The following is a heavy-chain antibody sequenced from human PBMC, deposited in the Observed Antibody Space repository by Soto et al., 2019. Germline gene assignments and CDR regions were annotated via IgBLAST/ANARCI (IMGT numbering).Heavy chain of an antibody. V-gene: IGHV3-21*01. D-gene: IGHD2-8*02. CDR1: GFTFSNYS. CDR3: AAAPKYCTGGGNCYYESFDY. Sequence: AGGSLRLSCGASGFTFSNYSLNWVRQAPGKGLEWVSSISSSSRYIYYADSVKGRFTISRDNAKNSLYLQMNSLRAEDTAVYYCAAAPKYCTGGGNCYYESFDYWGQGTPVTVSS. J-gene: IGHJ4*02. CDR2: ISSSSRYI.